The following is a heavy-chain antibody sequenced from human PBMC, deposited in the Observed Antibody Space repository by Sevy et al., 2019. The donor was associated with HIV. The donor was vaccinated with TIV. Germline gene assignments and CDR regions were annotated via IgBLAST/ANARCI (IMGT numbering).Heavy chain of an antibody. CDR2: IYYSGTT. J-gene: IGHJ4*02. D-gene: IGHD5-18*01. V-gene: IGHV4-61*01. CDR3: ARGIYSYGYWREFDY. CDR1: GDSVSGGNYY. Sequence: SETLSLTCTVSGDSVSGGNYYWSWIRQPPGKGLEWIGYIYYSGTTNYNPSLKTRVTISVDTSNNQFSLKVTSVTAADTAVYYCARGIYSYGYWREFDYWGQGTLVTVSS.